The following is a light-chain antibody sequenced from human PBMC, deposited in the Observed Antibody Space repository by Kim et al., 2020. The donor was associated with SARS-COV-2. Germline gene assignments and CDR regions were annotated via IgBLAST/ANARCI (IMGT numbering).Light chain of an antibody. CDR2: QDK. CDR3: QAWDRSTAV. Sequence: GNTFCHWYQQKPGQSPVLVMYQDKKRPSGIPERFSGSNSGNTATLIISGTQAMDEADYYCQAWDRSTAVFGGGTQLTVL. V-gene: IGLV3-1*01. CDR1: GNTF. J-gene: IGLJ3*02.